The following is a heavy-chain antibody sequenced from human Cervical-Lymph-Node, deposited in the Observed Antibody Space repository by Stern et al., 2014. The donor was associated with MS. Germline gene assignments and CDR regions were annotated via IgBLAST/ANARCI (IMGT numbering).Heavy chain of an antibody. J-gene: IGHJ6*02. D-gene: IGHD4-17*01. CDR2: IAPLFGQP. CDR1: GGTFSTYA. Sequence: VQLGQSGAEVTKPGSSVTVSCPASGGTFSTYATSWVRPPPGPGLEWLGRIAPLFGQPTYAHPFPARATITADDSTSTAYMDLSSLRSEDTAVYYCASPLTATSVPFGYYGMDVWGQGTTVTVS. CDR3: ASPLTATSVPFGYYGMDV. V-gene: IGHV1-69*01.